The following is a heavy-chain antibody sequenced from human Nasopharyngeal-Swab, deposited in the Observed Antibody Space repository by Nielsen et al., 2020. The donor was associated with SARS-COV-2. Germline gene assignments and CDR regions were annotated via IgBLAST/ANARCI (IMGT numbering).Heavy chain of an antibody. CDR3: ATVEYCSSTSCYYDAFDI. CDR2: IYYSGST. CDR1: GGSISSSSYY. Sequence: SDTLSLTCTVSGGSISSSSYYWGWIRQPPGKGLEWIGSIYYSGSTYYNPSLKSRVTISVDTSKNQFSLKLSSVTAADTAVYYCATVEYCSSTSCYYDAFDIWGQGTMVTVSS. J-gene: IGHJ3*02. D-gene: IGHD2-2*01. V-gene: IGHV4-39*01.